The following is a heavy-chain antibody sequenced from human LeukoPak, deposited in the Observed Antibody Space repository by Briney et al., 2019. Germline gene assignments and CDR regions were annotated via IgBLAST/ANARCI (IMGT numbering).Heavy chain of an antibody. D-gene: IGHD6-19*01. V-gene: IGHV5-51*01. CDR1: GYSFTSYW. J-gene: IGHJ4*02. CDR2: IYPGDSDT. Sequence: GESLKISCKGSGYSFTSYWIGWVRQMPGKGLEWMGIIYPGDSDTRYSPSFQGQVTISADKSISTAYLQWSSLKASDTAMYYCARLGRVPDSSALARRVFDYWGQGTLVTVSS. CDR3: ARLGRVPDSSALARRVFDY.